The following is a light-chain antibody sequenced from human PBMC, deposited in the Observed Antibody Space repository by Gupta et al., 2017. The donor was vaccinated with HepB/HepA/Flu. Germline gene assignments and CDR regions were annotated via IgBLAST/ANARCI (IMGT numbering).Light chain of an antibody. CDR2: YKSDSDK. V-gene: IGLV5-45*02. J-gene: IGLJ3*02. CDR1: TGINVGTFR. Sequence: AVLTQPSSTSASPGASGSLTFPLRTGINVGTFRIYWYQQKPGSPPQYLLKYKSDSDKQQGSGVPSRFSGSKDASANAGILLISGLQSEDEADYYCMIWHSSAWVFGGGTKLTVL. CDR3: MIWHSSAWV.